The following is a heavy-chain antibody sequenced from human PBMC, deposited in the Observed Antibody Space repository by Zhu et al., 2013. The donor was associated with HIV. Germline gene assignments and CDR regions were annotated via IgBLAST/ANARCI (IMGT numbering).Heavy chain of an antibody. CDR3: DYGSGSYLTRWGSRDDAFDI. J-gene: IGHJ3*02. CDR1: GGTFSSYA. D-gene: IGHD3-10*01. Sequence: QVQLVQSGAEVKKPGSSVKVSCKASGGTFSSYAISWVRQAPGQGLEWMGGIIPIFGTANYAQKFQGRVTITADKSTSTAYMELSSLRSEDTAVYYCDYGSGSYLTRWGSRDDAFDIWGQGTMVTVSS. V-gene: IGHV1-69*06. CDR2: IIPIFGTA.